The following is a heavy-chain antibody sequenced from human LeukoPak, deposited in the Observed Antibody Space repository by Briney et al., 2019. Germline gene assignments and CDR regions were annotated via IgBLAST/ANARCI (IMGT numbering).Heavy chain of an antibody. D-gene: IGHD4-11*01. J-gene: IGHJ4*02. CDR2: ISSSGSTM. CDR1: GFTFSDYS. Sequence: GGSLRLSYAASGFTFSDYSMHWVRQAPGKGLEWVSYISSSGSTMYYADSVKGRFTISRDNARNSLYLQMNSLRAEDTAVYYCAKFHTVTTTYWGQGTLVTVSS. CDR3: AKFHTVTTTY. V-gene: IGHV3-48*01.